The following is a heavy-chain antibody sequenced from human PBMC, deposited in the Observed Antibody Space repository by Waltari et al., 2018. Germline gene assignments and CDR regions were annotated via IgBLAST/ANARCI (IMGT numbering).Heavy chain of an antibody. CDR2: IGGRGGNT. CDR3: SKGWGDF. CDR1: GFTFSSYI. Sequence: EAQLLESGGGLVQPGGSLRLSCAASGFTFSSYIMSWVRQTPGKGLGVVSGIGGRGGNTYYTDSVKGRFTISRDNSKNTLYLQMNSLRAEDTAVYYCSKGWGDFWGQGTLVTVSS. J-gene: IGHJ4*02. D-gene: IGHD3-16*01. V-gene: IGHV3-23*01.